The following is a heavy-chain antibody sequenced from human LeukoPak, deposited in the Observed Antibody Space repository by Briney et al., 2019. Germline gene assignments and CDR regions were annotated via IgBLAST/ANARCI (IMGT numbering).Heavy chain of an antibody. CDR1: GYTFTSYY. CDR2: INPSGGST. V-gene: IGHV1-46*01. CDR3: ARDAPIHFYSSSWERHASYFDY. D-gene: IGHD6-13*01. J-gene: IGHJ4*02. Sequence: ASVKVSCKASGYTFTSYYMHWVRQAPGQGLEWMGIINPSGGSTSYAQKFQGRVTMTRDTSTSTVYMELSSLRSEDTAVYYCARDAPIHFYSSSWERHASYFDYWGQGTLVTVSS.